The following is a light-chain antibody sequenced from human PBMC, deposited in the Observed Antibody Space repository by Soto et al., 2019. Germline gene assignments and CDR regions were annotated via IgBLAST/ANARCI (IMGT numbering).Light chain of an antibody. Sequence: DIQMTQSPSSLSASVGDRVTITCRASQSISTSLNWYQAKPGQAPKLLIYAASYLQSGVPSRFSGSRSGTEFTLTISSQQPEDLATYYCQQSDHSPMYTFGQGTDLKIK. CDR2: AAS. CDR3: QQSDHSPMYT. V-gene: IGKV1-39*01. J-gene: IGKJ2*01. CDR1: QSISTS.